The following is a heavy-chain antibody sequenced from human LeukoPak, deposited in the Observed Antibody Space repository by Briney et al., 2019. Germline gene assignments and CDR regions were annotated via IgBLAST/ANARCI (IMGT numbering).Heavy chain of an antibody. Sequence: PSETLSLTCTVSGGSISSGSYYWSWIRQPAGKGLEWIGRIYTSGSTNYNPSLKSRVTISVDTSKKQFSLKLSSVTAADTAVYYCARDRYDSSGYYYVFDYWSQGTLVTVSS. CDR1: GGSISSGSYY. V-gene: IGHV4-61*02. CDR3: ARDRYDSSGYYYVFDY. CDR2: IYTSGST. J-gene: IGHJ4*02. D-gene: IGHD3-22*01.